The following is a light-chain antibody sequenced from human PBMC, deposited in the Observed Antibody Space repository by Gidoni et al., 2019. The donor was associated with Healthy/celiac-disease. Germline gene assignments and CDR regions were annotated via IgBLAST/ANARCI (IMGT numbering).Light chain of an antibody. Sequence: EIVMTQSPATLSGSPGERATLSCRASQSVSSTLAWYQQKPGQAPRLLIYGASTRATGIPARFSGSGSGTEFTLTISSLQSEDFAVYYCQQYNNWPLFGGGTKVEIK. V-gene: IGKV3-15*01. CDR3: QQYNNWPL. CDR1: QSVSST. J-gene: IGKJ4*01. CDR2: GAS.